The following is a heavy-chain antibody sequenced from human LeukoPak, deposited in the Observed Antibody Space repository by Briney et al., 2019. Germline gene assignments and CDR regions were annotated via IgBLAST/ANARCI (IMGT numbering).Heavy chain of an antibody. V-gene: IGHV3-21*01. D-gene: IGHD6-13*01. Sequence: GESLRLSCAASGFTFSSYSMNWVRQAPGKGLEWVSSISSSSSYIYYADSVEGRFTISRDNAKNSLYLQMNSLRAEDTAVYFCARDHAAQQLVAAYWGLGTLVTVSS. CDR1: GFTFSSYS. CDR2: ISSSSSYI. CDR3: ARDHAAQQLVAAY. J-gene: IGHJ4*02.